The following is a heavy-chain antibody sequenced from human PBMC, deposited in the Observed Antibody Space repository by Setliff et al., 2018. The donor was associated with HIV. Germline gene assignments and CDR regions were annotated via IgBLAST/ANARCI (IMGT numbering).Heavy chain of an antibody. CDR1: GYNFTNYG. V-gene: IGHV1-18*01. D-gene: IGHD1-26*01. J-gene: IGHJ6*03. CDR2: ISANSGAT. CDR3: ARGSGSYSLRSMDV. Sequence: ASVKVSCKASGYNFTNYGFSWVRQAPGRGLEWMGWISANSGATNYAQKVQGRVTMTTDTSTSTSYMELRSLRSDDTAVYYCARGSGSYSLRSMDVWGKGTTVTVSS.